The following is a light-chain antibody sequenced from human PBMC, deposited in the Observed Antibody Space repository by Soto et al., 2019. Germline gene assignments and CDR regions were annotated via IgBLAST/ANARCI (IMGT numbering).Light chain of an antibody. CDR2: GAS. V-gene: IGKV3-15*01. CDR1: QSVSSN. CDR3: QQYNNRPPWT. J-gene: IGKJ1*01. Sequence: EIVMTQSPATLSVSPGERATLSCRASQSVSSNLAWYQQKPGQAPRLLIYGASTRATGIPARFSGSGSGTEFTLTISSLQTEDFEVYYCQQYNNRPPWTFGQGTKVEIK.